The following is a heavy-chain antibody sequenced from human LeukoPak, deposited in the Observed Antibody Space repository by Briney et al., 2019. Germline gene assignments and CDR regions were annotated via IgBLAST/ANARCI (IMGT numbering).Heavy chain of an antibody. CDR3: ARPLYYYGSGSYYWYFDL. Sequence: SETLSLTCIVSGYSITSGYFWDWIRQPPGMGLEWIGTIYYDGRTFYNPSLKSRVTIPSDTSRNQFSLKVSSVTAADTAVYYCARPLYYYGSGSYYWYFDLWGRGTLVTVSS. CDR2: IYYDGRT. CDR1: GYSITSGYF. D-gene: IGHD3-10*01. J-gene: IGHJ2*01. V-gene: IGHV4-38-2*02.